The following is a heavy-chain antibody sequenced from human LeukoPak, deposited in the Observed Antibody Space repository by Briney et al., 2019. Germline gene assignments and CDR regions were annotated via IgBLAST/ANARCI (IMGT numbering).Heavy chain of an antibody. V-gene: IGHV1-69*01. CDR1: GGTFSSYA. D-gene: IGHD2-2*01. CDR3: ARDLGYQPLLYAHAFDI. Sequence: SVKVSCTASGGTFSSYAISWVRQAPGQGLEWMGGIIPIFGTANYAQKFQGRVTITADESTSTAYMELSSLRSEDTAVYYCARDLGYQPLLYAHAFDIWGQGTMVTVSS. CDR2: IIPIFGTA. J-gene: IGHJ3*02.